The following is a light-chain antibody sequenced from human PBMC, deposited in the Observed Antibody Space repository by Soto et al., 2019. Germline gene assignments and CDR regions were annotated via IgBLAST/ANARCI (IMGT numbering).Light chain of an antibody. CDR1: QTISSW. Sequence: DIQITQSPSTLSGSVGDRVTITCRASQTISSWLAWYQQKPGKAPKLLIYKASTLKSGVPSRFSGSGSGTEFTLTISSLQPDDFATYYCQQYGSYWTFGQGTKVDIK. V-gene: IGKV1-5*03. CDR3: QQYGSYWT. J-gene: IGKJ1*01. CDR2: KAS.